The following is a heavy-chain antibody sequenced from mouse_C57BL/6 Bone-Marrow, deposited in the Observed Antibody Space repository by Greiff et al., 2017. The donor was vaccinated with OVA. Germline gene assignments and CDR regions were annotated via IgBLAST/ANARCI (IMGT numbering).Heavy chain of an antibody. CDR3: ARGIYYGNYGYFDV. J-gene: IGHJ1*03. D-gene: IGHD2-1*01. Sequence: QVQLKQPGAELVKPGASVKLSCKASGYTFTSYWMQWVKQRPGQGLEWIGEIDPSDSYTNYNQKFKGKATLTVDTSSSTAYMQLSSLTSEDSAVYYCARGIYYGNYGYFDVWGTGTTVTVSS. CDR1: GYTFTSYW. V-gene: IGHV1-50*01. CDR2: IDPSDSYT.